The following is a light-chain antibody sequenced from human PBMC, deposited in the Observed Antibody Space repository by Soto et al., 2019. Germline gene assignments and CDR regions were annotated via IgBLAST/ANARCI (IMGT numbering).Light chain of an antibody. Sequence: DIQMTQSPSSLSASVGDRVTITCRASQTFGNYLNWYQQKPGKAPKVLIYAASSLRSGVPSRFSGSGSGTDFTLTISSLQPEDFATYYCQQSYSTPYTFGQGTKLEIK. CDR1: QTFGNY. V-gene: IGKV1-39*01. J-gene: IGKJ2*01. CDR3: QQSYSTPYT. CDR2: AAS.